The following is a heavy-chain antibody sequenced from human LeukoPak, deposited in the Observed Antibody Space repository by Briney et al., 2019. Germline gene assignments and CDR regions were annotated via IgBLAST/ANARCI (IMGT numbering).Heavy chain of an antibody. J-gene: IGHJ3*02. V-gene: IGHV4-39*07. CDR1: GGSISSSIYY. CDR3: ARLDDSSGAFDI. CDR2: IYYSGST. D-gene: IGHD3-9*01. Sequence: SETLSLTCIVSGGSISSSIYYWGWIRQPPGKGLEWIGSIYYSGSTYYNPSLKSRVTISVDTSKNQFSLKLSSVTAADTAVYYCARLDDSSGAFDIWGQGTMVTVSS.